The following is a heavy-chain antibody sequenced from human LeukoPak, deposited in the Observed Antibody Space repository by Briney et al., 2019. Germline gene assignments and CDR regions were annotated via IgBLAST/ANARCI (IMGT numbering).Heavy chain of an antibody. D-gene: IGHD6-13*01. Sequence: GGSLRLSCAASGFTVNSNYMSWVRQAPGKGLEWVSVIYSGGSTYYAGSVKGRFTISRDNSKNTLYLQMNSLRAEDTAVYYCATRIAASGRYYFDYWGQGTLVTVSS. CDR3: ATRIAASGRYYFDY. CDR2: IYSGGST. V-gene: IGHV3-53*01. J-gene: IGHJ4*02. CDR1: GFTVNSNY.